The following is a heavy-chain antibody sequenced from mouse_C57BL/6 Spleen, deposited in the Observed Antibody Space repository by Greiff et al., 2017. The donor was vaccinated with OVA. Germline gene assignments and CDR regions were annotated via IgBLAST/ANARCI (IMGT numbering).Heavy chain of an antibody. V-gene: IGHV1-59*01. J-gene: IGHJ2*01. CDR2: IDPSDSYT. D-gene: IGHD2-5*01. CDR1: GYTFTSYW. CDR3: ARPYSNYDFDY. Sequence: QVQLKQPGAELVRPGTSVKLSCKASGYTFTSYWMHWVKQRPGQGLEWIGVIDPSDSYTNYNQKFKGKATLTVDTSSSTAYMQLSSLTSEDSAVYYCARPYSNYDFDYWGQGTTLTVSS.